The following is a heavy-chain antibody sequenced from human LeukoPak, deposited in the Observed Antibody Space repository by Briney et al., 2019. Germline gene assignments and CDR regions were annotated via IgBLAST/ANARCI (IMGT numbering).Heavy chain of an antibody. CDR3: ASSRQGYWYFDL. CDR1: GFTFSNYA. J-gene: IGHJ2*01. Sequence: PGGSLRLSCAASGFTFSNYAMSWVRQAPGKGLEWVAVISYDGSNKYYADSVKGRFTISRDNSKNTLYLQMNSLRAEDTAVYYCASSRQGYWYFDLWGRGTLVTVSS. V-gene: IGHV3-30*03. CDR2: ISYDGSNK.